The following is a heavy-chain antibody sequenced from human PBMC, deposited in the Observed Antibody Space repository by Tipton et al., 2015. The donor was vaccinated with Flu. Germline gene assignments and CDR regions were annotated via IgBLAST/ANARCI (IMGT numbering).Heavy chain of an antibody. CDR2: IYHSGST. J-gene: IGHJ6*02. V-gene: IGHV4-38-2*01. CDR1: GYSISSGYY. D-gene: IGHD3-10*01. Sequence: GLVKPSETLSLTCAVSGYSISSGYYWGWIRQPPGKELEWIGSIYHSGSTYYNPSLKGRVTISVDTSKNQFSLKLSSVTAADTAVYYCARGPFGRMDVWGQGTTVTVSS. CDR3: ARGPFGRMDV.